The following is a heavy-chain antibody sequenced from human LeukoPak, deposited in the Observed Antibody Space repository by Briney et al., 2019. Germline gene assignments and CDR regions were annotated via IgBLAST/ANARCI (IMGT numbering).Heavy chain of an antibody. CDR3: VRAGDLGYYYYGMDV. CDR1: GFTFSSYS. CDR2: ICGSTNYI. J-gene: IGHJ6*02. D-gene: IGHD4-17*01. Sequence: GGSLRLSCAASGFTFSSYSMNWVRQAPGKGLEWVSSICGSTNYIYYADSVKGRFTISRDNAKNSLYLQMNSLRAEDTAVYYCVRAGDLGYYYYGMDVWGQGTTVTVSS. V-gene: IGHV3-21*01.